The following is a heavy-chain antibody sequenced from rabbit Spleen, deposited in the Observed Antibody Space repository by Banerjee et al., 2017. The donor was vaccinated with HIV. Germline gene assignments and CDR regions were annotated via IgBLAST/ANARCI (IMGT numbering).Heavy chain of an antibody. CDR3: ARDLDGVIGWNFGW. V-gene: IGHV1S40*01. J-gene: IGHJ4*01. Sequence: QRLVESGGGLVKPGASLTLTCTASGFSFSSSYDLCWGRQAPGKGLEWIACIAGTSSGFTYSATWAKGRFTCSKTSSTTVTLQMTSLTVADTATYFCARDLDGVIGWNFGWWGQGTLVTVS. D-gene: IGHD1-1*01. CDR1: GFSFSSSYD. CDR2: IAGTSSGFT.